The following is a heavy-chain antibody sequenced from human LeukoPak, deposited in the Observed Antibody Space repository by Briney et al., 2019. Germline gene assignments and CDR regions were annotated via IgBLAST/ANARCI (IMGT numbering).Heavy chain of an antibody. V-gene: IGHV1-46*01. CDR1: GYTFTKYH. J-gene: IGHJ5*02. D-gene: IGHD6-6*01. Sequence: GASVKVSCKASGYTFTKYHMHWVRQAPGRGLEWMGIIDPSGGSTTYAQNFQGRVTMTRDTSTSTVYMNPTSLRSEDTAVYYCARSEFSRAIWFDPWGQGTLVTVSS. CDR3: ARSEFSRAIWFDP. CDR2: IDPSGGST.